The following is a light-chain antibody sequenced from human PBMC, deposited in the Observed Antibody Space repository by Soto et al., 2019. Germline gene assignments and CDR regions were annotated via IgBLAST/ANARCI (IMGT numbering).Light chain of an antibody. V-gene: IGKV4-1*01. CDR1: QSLLYSLNNKNY. J-gene: IGKJ4*01. CDR3: QQYHSTPLA. CDR2: WAS. Sequence: DIVMTQSPDSLAVSLGERATINCRSSQSLLYSLNNKNYLAWYQQKPGQPPKLLFYWASTREPGVPDRFSGSGSGTDFTLTISSLQAEDVAVYYCQQYHSTPLAFGGGNKVQIK.